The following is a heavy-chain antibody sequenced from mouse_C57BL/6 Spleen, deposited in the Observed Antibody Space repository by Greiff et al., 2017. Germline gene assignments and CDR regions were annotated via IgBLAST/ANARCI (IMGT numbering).Heavy chain of an antibody. V-gene: IGHV2-5*01. J-gene: IGHJ1*03. CDR3: AKKSYSNYEWYFDV. D-gene: IGHD2-5*01. Sequence: VQLQQSGPGLVQPSQSLSITCTVSGFSLTSYGVHWVRQSPGKGLEWLGVIWRGGSTDYNAAFMSRLSITKDNSKSQVFFKMNSLQADDTAIYYYAKKSYSNYEWYFDVWGTGTTVTVSS. CDR2: IWRGGST. CDR1: GFSLTSYG.